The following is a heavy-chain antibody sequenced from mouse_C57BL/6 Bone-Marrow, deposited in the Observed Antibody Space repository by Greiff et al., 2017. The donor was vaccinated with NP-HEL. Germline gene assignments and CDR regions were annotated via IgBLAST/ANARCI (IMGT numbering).Heavy chain of an antibody. V-gene: IGHV1-82*01. J-gene: IGHJ1*03. CDR1: GYAFSSSW. Sequence: VKLVESGPELVKPGASVKISCKASGYAFSSSWMNWVKQRPGKGLEWIGRIYPGDGDTNYNGKFKGKATLTADKSSSTAYMQLSSLTSEDSAVYFCARRTGSYWYFDVWGTGTTVTVSS. CDR2: IYPGDGDT. CDR3: ARRTGSYWYFDV. D-gene: IGHD4-1*01.